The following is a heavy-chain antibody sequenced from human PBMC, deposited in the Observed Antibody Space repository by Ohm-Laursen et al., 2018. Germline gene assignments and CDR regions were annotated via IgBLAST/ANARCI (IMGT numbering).Heavy chain of an antibody. CDR1: GGSISSYF. CDR3: ARENEMAAFDI. J-gene: IGHJ3*02. V-gene: IGHV4-4*07. D-gene: IGHD5-24*01. CDR2: IYISGST. Sequence: SDTLSLTCTVSGGSISSYFWSWIRQPAGKGLEWIGRIYISGSTNYNPSLRSRVSMSVDTSTVQFSLNLNSVTAADTAIYYCARENEMAAFDIWGQGTMVTVSS.